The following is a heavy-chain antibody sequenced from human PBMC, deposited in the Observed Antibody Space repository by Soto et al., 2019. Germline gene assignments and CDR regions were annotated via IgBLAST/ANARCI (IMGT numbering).Heavy chain of an antibody. Sequence: GGSLRLSCAPSGLTFSSYSMNWVRQAPGKGLEWVSSISSSSIYIYYADSVKGRFTISRDNTKNSLYLQMNSLRAEDTAVYYCAKGGYGSANNGYAFDIWGQGTMVTVSS. J-gene: IGHJ3*02. CDR1: GLTFSSYS. V-gene: IGHV3-21*01. D-gene: IGHD3-10*01. CDR3: AKGGYGSANNGYAFDI. CDR2: ISSSSIYI.